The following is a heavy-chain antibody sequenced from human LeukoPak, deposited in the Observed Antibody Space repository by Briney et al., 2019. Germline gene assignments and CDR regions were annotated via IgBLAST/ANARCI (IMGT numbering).Heavy chain of an antibody. V-gene: IGHV3-74*01. Sequence: PGGSLRLSCAASGFTFSRHWLHWVRRPPGKGLMWFSRMNGYGSDTSYADSVKGRFTVSRDNAKNTLYLQMNSLRADDTAVYYCVVHCSSATCSDYWGQGTLVTVST. D-gene: IGHD2-2*01. J-gene: IGHJ4*02. CDR3: VVHCSSATCSDY. CDR2: MNGYGSDT. CDR1: GFTFSRHW.